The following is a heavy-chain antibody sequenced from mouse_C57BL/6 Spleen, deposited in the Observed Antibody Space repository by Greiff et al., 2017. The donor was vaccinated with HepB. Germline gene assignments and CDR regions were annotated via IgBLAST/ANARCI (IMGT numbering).Heavy chain of an antibody. J-gene: IGHJ2*01. CDR1: GYTFTSYW. Sequence: EVQLVESGTVLARPGASVKMSCKTSGYTFTSYWMHWVKQRPGQGLEWIGAIYPGNSDTSYNQKFKGKAKLTAVTSASTAYMELSSLTNEDSAVYYCTRRDYYGRTFSFDYWGQGTTLTVSS. CDR3: TRRDYYGRTFSFDY. V-gene: IGHV1-5*01. CDR2: IYPGNSDT. D-gene: IGHD1-1*01.